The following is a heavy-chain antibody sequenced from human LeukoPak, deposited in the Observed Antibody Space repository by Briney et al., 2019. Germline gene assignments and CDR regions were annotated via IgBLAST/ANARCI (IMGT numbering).Heavy chain of an antibody. CDR3: ARNGDYYTSGSYGNWFDP. D-gene: IGHD3-10*01. CDR2: IYYSGST. Sequence: SETLSLTCTVSGGSISSSSYYWGWIRQPPGKGLEWIGSIYYSGSTYYNPSLKSRVTISVDTSKNQFSLKLSSVTAADTAVYYCARNGDYYTSGSYGNWFDPWGQGTLVTVSS. CDR1: GGSISSSSYY. V-gene: IGHV4-39*01. J-gene: IGHJ5*02.